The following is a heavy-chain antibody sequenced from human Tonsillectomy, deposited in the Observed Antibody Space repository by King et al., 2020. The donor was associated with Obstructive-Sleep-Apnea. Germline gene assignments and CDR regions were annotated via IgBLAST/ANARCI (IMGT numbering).Heavy chain of an antibody. D-gene: IGHD5-24*01. CDR3: ARLKKGDGYNYDY. CDR1: GYSFPTYW. V-gene: IGHV5-10-1*03. J-gene: IGHJ4*02. CDR2: IDPSDSYS. Sequence: LQLVQSGAEVKKPGESLRISCKGSGYSFPTYWISWVRQMPGKGLECMGKIDPSDSYSNYSPSFQGHVTFSADKSISTAYLQWSSLKASDTAMYYCARLKKGDGYNYDYWGQGTLVTVSS.